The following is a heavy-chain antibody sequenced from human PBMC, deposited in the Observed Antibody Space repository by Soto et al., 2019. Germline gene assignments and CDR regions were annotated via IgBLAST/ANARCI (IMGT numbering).Heavy chain of an antibody. Sequence: GGSLRLSCAASGFTFSSYAMSWVRQAPGKGLEWVSAISGSGGSTYYADSVKGRFTISRDNSKNTLYLQMNSLRAEDTAVYYCAKDANPLPPSEFVYYHNYMDVWGKGTTVTVSS. CDR2: ISGSGGST. D-gene: IGHD1-26*01. CDR1: GFTFSSYA. J-gene: IGHJ6*03. V-gene: IGHV3-23*01. CDR3: AKDANPLPPSEFVYYHNYMDV.